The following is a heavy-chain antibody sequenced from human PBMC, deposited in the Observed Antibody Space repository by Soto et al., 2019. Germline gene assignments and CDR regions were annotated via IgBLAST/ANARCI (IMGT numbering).Heavy chain of an antibody. J-gene: IGHJ4*02. Sequence: PSETLSLTCTVSGDSIINGEYYWTWIRQCPGKGLEWIGYIHNSGNTYYNPSLKNRVMISVDMSENQLSLRLSSVTAADTAVYYCARESGSGWHDIDSWGQGTLVTVSS. CDR2: IHNSGNT. V-gene: IGHV4-31*03. D-gene: IGHD6-19*01. CDR3: ARESGSGWHDIDS. CDR1: GDSIINGEYY.